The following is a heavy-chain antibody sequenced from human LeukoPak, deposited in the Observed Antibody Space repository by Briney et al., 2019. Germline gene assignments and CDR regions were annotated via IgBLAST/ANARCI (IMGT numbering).Heavy chain of an antibody. D-gene: IGHD6-25*01. CDR1: GGSINSHY. CDR3: ARDGDSGGWFDS. Sequence: SETLSLTGTVSGGSINSHYWSWIRQPPGKGLECIGYIYYSGSTKYNPSLNSRATISLDTSKNQFFLKLTSVTAADTAVYYCARDGDSGGWFDSWGQGALVTVSS. V-gene: IGHV4-59*11. CDR2: IYYSGST. J-gene: IGHJ5*01.